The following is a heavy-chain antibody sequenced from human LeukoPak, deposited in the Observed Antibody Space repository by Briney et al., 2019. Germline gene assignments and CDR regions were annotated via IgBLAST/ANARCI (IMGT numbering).Heavy chain of an antibody. CDR1: GFTFSSYW. CDR3: ARDSTTSAHFLGI. Sequence: QPGGSLRLSCAASGFTFSSYWMHWVRQAPGKELVWVSRINSDGSSTSYADSVTGRFTISRDNAKNRLYLQMNSLRAEDTAVYYCARDSTTSAHFLGIWGQGTMVTVSS. J-gene: IGHJ3*02. V-gene: IGHV3-74*01. D-gene: IGHD2-2*01. CDR2: INSDGSST.